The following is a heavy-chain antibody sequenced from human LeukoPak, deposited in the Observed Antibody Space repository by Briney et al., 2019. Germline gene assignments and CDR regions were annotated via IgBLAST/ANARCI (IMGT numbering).Heavy chain of an antibody. Sequence: PGGSLRLSCAASVFTVSNKYMTWVRQAPGKGLEWVSLIYSDGRTYYADSVKGRFTISRDNSKNPLYLKMNRLRVEDTAVYFCARGLSLSGYLDAFDIWGQGTMVTVSS. J-gene: IGHJ3*02. V-gene: IGHV3-53*01. CDR2: IYSDGRT. CDR3: ARGLSLSGYLDAFDI. D-gene: IGHD3-22*01. CDR1: VFTVSNKY.